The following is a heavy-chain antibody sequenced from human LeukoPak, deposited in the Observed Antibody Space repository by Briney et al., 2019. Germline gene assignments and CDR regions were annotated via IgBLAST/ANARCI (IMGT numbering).Heavy chain of an antibody. CDR1: GYTFTGYY. CDR2: INPNSGGT. Sequence: ASVTVSFKASGYTFTGYYMHWVRQAPGQGLEWMGWINPNSGGTNYAQKFQGRVTMTRDTSISTAYMELSRLRSDDTAVYYCASSIAAAGLPFGYWGQGTLVTVSS. V-gene: IGHV1-2*02. J-gene: IGHJ4*02. D-gene: IGHD6-13*01. CDR3: ASSIAAAGLPFGY.